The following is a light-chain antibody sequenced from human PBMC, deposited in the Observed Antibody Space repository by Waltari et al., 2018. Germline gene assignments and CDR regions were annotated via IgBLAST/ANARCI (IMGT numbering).Light chain of an antibody. CDR2: SNN. V-gene: IGLV1-44*01. Sequence: QSVLTQPPSASGTPGQRVTISCSGSSSNIGSNTVNWYQQLPGTAPKLLIYSNNQRPSGVPDRFLGSKSGPSASLAISVLQSEDEADYYCAAWDDSLNGVVFGGGTKLTVL. CDR3: AAWDDSLNGVV. CDR1: SSNIGSNT. J-gene: IGLJ2*01.